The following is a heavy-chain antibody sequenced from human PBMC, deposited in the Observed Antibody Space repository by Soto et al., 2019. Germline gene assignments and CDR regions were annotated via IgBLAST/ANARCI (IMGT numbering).Heavy chain of an antibody. V-gene: IGHV3-21*01. Sequence: EVQLVESGGGLVKPGGSLRLSCAASGFTFSSYTMNWVRQAPGKGLEWVSSISSGSSYIYYADSVKGRFTISRDNAKNSRNLQINSLRAEDTAVYYCARVLSSSWPAFGFDYWGQGTLVTVSS. CDR3: ARVLSSSWPAFGFDY. CDR1: GFTFSSYT. J-gene: IGHJ4*02. D-gene: IGHD6-13*01. CDR2: ISSGSSYI.